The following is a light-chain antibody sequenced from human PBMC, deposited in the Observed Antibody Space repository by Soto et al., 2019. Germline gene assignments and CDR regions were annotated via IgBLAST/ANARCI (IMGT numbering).Light chain of an antibody. CDR1: QSVLYSSDNNNY. V-gene: IGKV4-1*01. Sequence: DIVMTQSPDSLAVSLGERATINCKSSQSVLYSSDNNNYLAWYQHKPGQPPKLLIYWASTRESGVPDRFSGSGSGTDFTLTISSLQAEDVAVYYCQQYYSTPRTFGQGTKVEIQ. CDR3: QQYYSTPRT. J-gene: IGKJ1*01. CDR2: WAS.